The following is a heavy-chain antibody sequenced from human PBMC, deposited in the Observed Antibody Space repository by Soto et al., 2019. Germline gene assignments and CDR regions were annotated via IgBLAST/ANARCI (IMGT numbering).Heavy chain of an antibody. J-gene: IGHJ4*01. CDR2: IFHSGNA. D-gene: IGHD2-15*01. V-gene: IGHV4-59*01. Sequence: SETLSLTCTVSGGSMRNVYWSWIRQSPGKRLEWLGFIFHSGNAKYNPSLKSRVTISIDTSKNQFSLSLDSVTAADTAIYFCARAHAPTLPFDYWGQGALVTVSS. CDR3: ARAHAPTLPFDY. CDR1: GGSMRNVY.